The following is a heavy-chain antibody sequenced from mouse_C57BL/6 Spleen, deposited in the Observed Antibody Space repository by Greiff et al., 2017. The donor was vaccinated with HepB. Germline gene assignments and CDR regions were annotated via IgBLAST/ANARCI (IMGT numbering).Heavy chain of an antibody. CDR3: ARVRYFDY. J-gene: IGHJ2*01. CDR1: GYTFTSYW. V-gene: IGHV1-50*01. Sequence: QVHVKQSGAELVKPGASVKLSCKASGYTFTSYWMQWVKQRPGQGLEWIGEIDPSDSYTNYNQKFKGKATLTVDTSSSTAYMQLSSLTSEDSAVYYCARVRYFDYWGQGTTLTVSS. CDR2: IDPSDSYT.